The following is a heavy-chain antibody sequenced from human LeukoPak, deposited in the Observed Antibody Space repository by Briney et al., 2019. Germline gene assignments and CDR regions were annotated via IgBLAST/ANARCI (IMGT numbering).Heavy chain of an antibody. J-gene: IGHJ4*02. V-gene: IGHV3-23*01. Sequence: GGSLRLSCAASGFTFSNYAMSWVRQAPGKGLEWASAIVGSGGSTYYADSVKGRFTISRDNPKNTLYLQMNSLRAEDTAVYYCAKWGDYDILTGYYDSDYWGQGTLVTVSS. CDR1: GFTFSNYA. D-gene: IGHD3-9*01. CDR2: IVGSGGST. CDR3: AKWGDYDILTGYYDSDY.